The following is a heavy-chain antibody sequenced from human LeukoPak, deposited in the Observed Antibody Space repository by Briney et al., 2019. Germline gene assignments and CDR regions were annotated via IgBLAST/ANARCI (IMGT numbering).Heavy chain of an antibody. CDR1: GYTFTGYY. J-gene: IGHJ6*03. CDR2: INPNSGGT. CDR3: AISCSGGSCYSEGNYYMDV. D-gene: IGHD2-15*01. V-gene: IGHV1-2*02. Sequence: ASVKVSCKASGYTFTGYYMHWVRQAPGQGLEWMGWINPNSGGTNYAQKFPGRVTMTRDTSISTANMELSRLRSDDTAVYYCAISCSGGSCYSEGNYYMDVWGKGTTVTVSS.